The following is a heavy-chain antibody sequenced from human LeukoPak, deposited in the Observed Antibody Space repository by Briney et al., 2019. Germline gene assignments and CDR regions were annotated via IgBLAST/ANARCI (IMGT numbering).Heavy chain of an antibody. D-gene: IGHD5-18*01. V-gene: IGHV4-34*01. J-gene: IGHJ5*02. CDR2: INHSGST. CDR1: GGSISSYY. Sequence: SETLSLTCTVSGGSISSYYWSWIRQPPGKGLEWIGEINHSGSTNYNPSLRSRVTISVDTSKNQFSLKLSSVTAADTAVYYCARARVTPMARGRFDPWGQGTLVTVSS. CDR3: ARARVTPMARGRFDP.